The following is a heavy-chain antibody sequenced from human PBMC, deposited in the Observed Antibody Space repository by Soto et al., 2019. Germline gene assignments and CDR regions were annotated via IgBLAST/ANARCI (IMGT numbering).Heavy chain of an antibody. CDR2: ISYDGSNK. V-gene: IGHV3-30-3*01. CDR1: GFTFSSYA. J-gene: IGHJ4*02. CDR3: ARSHTLDYGDYVVGYYFDY. D-gene: IGHD4-17*01. Sequence: QVQLVESGGGVVQPGRSLRLSCAASGFTFSSYAMHWVRQAPGKGLEWVTVISYDGSNKYYGDSVKGRFTISRDNSKNTVYLQMNSLRAEDTAVYYCARSHTLDYGDYVVGYYFDYWGQGTLVTVSS.